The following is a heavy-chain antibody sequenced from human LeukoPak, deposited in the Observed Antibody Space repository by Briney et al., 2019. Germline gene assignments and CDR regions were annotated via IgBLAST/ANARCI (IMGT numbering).Heavy chain of an antibody. D-gene: IGHD6-13*01. CDR2: IYTSGNT. J-gene: IGHJ4*02. CDR1: GGSISSGSYY. V-gene: IGHV4-61*02. CDR3: ARVTGYRIEDYFDY. Sequence: SETLSLTCTVSGGSISSGSYYWSWIRQPAGKGLEWIGRIYTSGNTNYNPSLKSRVTISLDRSKNQVSLKLSSVTVADTAVYYCARVTGYRIEDYFDYWGQGTLVTVSS.